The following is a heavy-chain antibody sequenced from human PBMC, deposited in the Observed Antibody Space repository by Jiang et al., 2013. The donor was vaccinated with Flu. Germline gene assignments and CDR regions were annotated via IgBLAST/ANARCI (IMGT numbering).Heavy chain of an antibody. CDR1: GYTLTELS. V-gene: IGHV1-24*01. D-gene: IGHD3-22*01. CDR3: ATDYIDYYDSSGYYGFDY. Sequence: SGAEVKKPGASVKVSCKVSGYTLTELSMHWVRQAPGKGLEWMGGFDPEDGETIYAQKFQGRVTMTEDTSTDTAYMELSSLRSEDTAVYYCATDYIDYYDSSGYYGFDYWGQGTLVTVSS. J-gene: IGHJ4*02. CDR2: FDPEDGET.